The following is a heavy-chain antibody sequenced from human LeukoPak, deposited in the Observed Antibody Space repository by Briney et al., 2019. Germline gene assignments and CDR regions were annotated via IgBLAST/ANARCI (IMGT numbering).Heavy chain of an antibody. CDR3: ARIRRWYYDFWSGYYFDY. CDR1: GFSLSTSGMC. CDR2: IDWDDDK. D-gene: IGHD3-3*01. V-gene: IGHV2-70*01. J-gene: IGHJ4*02. Sequence: ESGPTLVNPTQTLTLTCTFSGFSLSTSGMCVSRTRQPPGKALEWFALIDWDDDKYYSTSLKTRLTISKDTSKNQVVLTMTNMDPVDTATYYCARIRRWYYDFWSGYYFDYWGQGTLVTVSS.